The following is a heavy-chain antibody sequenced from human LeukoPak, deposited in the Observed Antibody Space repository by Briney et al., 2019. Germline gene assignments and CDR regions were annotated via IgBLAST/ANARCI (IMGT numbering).Heavy chain of an antibody. CDR3: ARKSGSYYFFDY. V-gene: IGHV3-74*01. CDR1: RFTFSNYW. Sequence: TGGSLRLSCAASRFTFSNYWMHWVRQAPGKGLVWVSRIDSDGSRTSYADSVKGRFTISRDNAKSTLYLQMNSLRAEDTAVYYCARKSGSYYFFDYWGQGTLVTVSS. CDR2: IDSDGSRT. D-gene: IGHD1-26*01. J-gene: IGHJ4*02.